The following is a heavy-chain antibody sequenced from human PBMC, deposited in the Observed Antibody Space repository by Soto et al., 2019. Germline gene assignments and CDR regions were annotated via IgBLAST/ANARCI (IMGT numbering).Heavy chain of an antibody. V-gene: IGHV3-23*01. J-gene: IGHJ4*02. Sequence: PVVALRLSCAASVFTVSNFAMSWVRQTPGKGLEWVSTISGSYGTTYYADSVKGRFTISRDDSKNTLFLQMNSLRAEDTAIYYCAKRVVSSAVLGGFECWGQGTLVTVSS. CDR1: VFTVSNFA. D-gene: IGHD3-16*01. CDR3: AKRVVSSAVLGGFEC. CDR2: ISGSYGTT.